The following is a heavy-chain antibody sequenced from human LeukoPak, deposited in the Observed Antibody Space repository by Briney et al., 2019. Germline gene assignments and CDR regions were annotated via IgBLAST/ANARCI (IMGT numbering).Heavy chain of an antibody. Sequence: PGGSLRLSCAASGFTFSSYEMNWVRQAPGKGLEWVSYISSSGSTIYYADSVKGRFTISRDNAKNSLYLQMNSLRAEDTAVYYCARFYGDYDAFYYYYMDVWGKGTTVTVSS. CDR1: GFTFSSYE. CDR3: ARFYGDYDAFYYYYMDV. J-gene: IGHJ6*03. D-gene: IGHD4-17*01. CDR2: ISSSGSTI. V-gene: IGHV3-48*03.